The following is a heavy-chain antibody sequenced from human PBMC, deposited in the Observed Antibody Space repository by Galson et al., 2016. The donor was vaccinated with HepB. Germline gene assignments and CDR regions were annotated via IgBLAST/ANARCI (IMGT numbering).Heavy chain of an antibody. V-gene: IGHV3-74*01. CDR2: INADGSST. Sequence: SLRLSCAASGFDFSGYWMHWVRQAPGKGLVWVSRINADGSSTTYADSVKGRFTISRDDAKDSLYLQMNSLRAEDTAVYYCSTDLSHLTILFSLGGQGTLVTVSS. J-gene: IGHJ4*02. D-gene: IGHD5-24*01. CDR3: STDLSHLTILFSL. CDR1: GFDFSGYW.